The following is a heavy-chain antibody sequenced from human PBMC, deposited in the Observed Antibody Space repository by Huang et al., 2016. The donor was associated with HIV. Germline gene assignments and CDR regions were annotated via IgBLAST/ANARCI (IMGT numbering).Heavy chain of an antibody. Sequence: QVQLVQSGAEVKKPGASVKVSCKVSGYTLTELSIHWVRQDPGKGLEWMGGFAPEHGETIYAQNFQGRVTMTEETSTDTAYMELHSLRPEDTAVYYCAAGYDTYYDIWGQGTMVIASS. CDR1: GYTLTELS. CDR2: FAPEHGET. D-gene: IGHD2-21*01. J-gene: IGHJ3*02. CDR3: AAGYDTYYDI. V-gene: IGHV1-24*01.